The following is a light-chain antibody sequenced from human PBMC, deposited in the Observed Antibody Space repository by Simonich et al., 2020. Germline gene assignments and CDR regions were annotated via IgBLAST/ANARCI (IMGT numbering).Light chain of an antibody. CDR2: GDS. CDR1: NIGSKS. Sequence: SYVLTQPPSVSVAPGKTARISCGGNNIGSKSVHWYQQKPGQAPVLVVYGDSDRPSGIPERFSGSNSGNTATLTISRVEAGDEADYYCQVWDSSSDVVFGGGTKLTVL. CDR3: QVWDSSSDVV. J-gene: IGLJ2*01. V-gene: IGLV3-21*03.